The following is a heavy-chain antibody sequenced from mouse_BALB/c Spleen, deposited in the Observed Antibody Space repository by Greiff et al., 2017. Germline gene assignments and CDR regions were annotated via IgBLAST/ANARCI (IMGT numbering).Heavy chain of an antibody. J-gene: IGHJ1*01. D-gene: IGHD2-1*01. V-gene: IGHV2-9*02. CDR3: AREGGNYAYWYFDV. CDR2: IWAGGST. Sequence: VKLVESGPGLVAPSQSLSITCTVSGFSLTSYGVHWVRQPPGKGLEWLGVIWAGGSTNYNSALMSRLSISKDNSKSQVFLKMNSLQTDDTAMYYCAREGGNYAYWYFDVWGAGTTVTVSS. CDR1: GFSLTSYG.